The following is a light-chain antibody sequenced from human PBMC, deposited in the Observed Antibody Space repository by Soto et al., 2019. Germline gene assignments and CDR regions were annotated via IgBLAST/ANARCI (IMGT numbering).Light chain of an antibody. J-gene: IGKJ5*01. V-gene: IGKV3-15*01. CDR2: GAS. CDR3: QQYNNWPPIT. Sequence: EIGMTQSPATLSVSPGERATLSCRASQSVTSNLAWYQQKPGQAPRLLIYGASTRATGIPARFSGSGSGTEFTLTISSLQSEDFAVYCCQQYNNWPPITFGQGTRLEIK. CDR1: QSVTSN.